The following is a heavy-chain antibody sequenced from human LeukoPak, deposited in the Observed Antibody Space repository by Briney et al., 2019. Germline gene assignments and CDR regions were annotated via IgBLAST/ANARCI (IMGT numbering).Heavy chain of an antibody. CDR3: ARVDAYCGGDCYRA. V-gene: IGHV3-66*01. CDR1: GFTVSSNY. Sequence: GGSLRLSCAVSGFTVSSNYMSWVRQAPGKELEWVSVIYSGGSTYYADSVKGRFTTSRDNSKNTLYLQMNSLRAEDTAVYYCARVDAYCGGDCYRAWGQGTLVTVSS. J-gene: IGHJ4*02. CDR2: IYSGGST. D-gene: IGHD2-21*02.